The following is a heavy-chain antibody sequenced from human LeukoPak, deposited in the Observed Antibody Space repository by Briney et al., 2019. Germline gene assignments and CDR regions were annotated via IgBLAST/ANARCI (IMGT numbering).Heavy chain of an antibody. D-gene: IGHD2-2*01. CDR2: ISYEGNNK. Sequence: TGRSLRLSCAASGFIFSNYAMHWVRQAPGKGLEWVAVISYEGNNKYYAASVKGRFTISRDYSKNTLYLQMNSLRAEDTAVYYCAKDSILIPASKSALDYWGQGTLVTVSS. CDR3: AKDSILIPASKSALDY. V-gene: IGHV3-30-3*01. J-gene: IGHJ4*02. CDR1: GFIFSNYA.